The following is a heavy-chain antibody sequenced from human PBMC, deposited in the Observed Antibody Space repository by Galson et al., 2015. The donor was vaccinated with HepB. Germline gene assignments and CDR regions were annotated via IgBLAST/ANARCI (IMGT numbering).Heavy chain of an antibody. D-gene: IGHD2-8*01. Sequence: SLRLSCAASGFTFSSNWMTWVRQAPGKGLEWVANIKPDGSERNYVDSVKGRFTISRENAKNSLYLQMNSLRAEDTAVYYCAKNGGAFDIWGQGTMVIVSS. J-gene: IGHJ3*02. CDR2: IKPDGSER. CDR1: GFTFSSNW. CDR3: AKNGGAFDI. V-gene: IGHV3-7*03.